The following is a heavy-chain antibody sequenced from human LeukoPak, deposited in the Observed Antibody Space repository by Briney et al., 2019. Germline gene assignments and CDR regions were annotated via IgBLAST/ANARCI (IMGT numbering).Heavy chain of an antibody. V-gene: IGHV3-23*01. Sequence: GGSLRLSCAAPGLTFSSYAMSWVRQAPGKGLEWVSLITGSGSSTYYADSVKGRFTISRDNSKNTLYLQMNSLRAEDTAVYYCAKALSDGFRYYFDYWGQGTLVAVSS. CDR1: GLTFSSYA. J-gene: IGHJ4*02. D-gene: IGHD5-24*01. CDR3: AKALSDGFRYYFDY. CDR2: ITGSGSST.